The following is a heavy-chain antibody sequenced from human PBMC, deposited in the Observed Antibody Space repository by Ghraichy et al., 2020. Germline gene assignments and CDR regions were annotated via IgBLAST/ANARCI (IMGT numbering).Heavy chain of an antibody. CDR1: GGSISSGDYY. D-gene: IGHD3-9*01. V-gene: IGHV4-30-4*01. Sequence: SETLSLTCTVSGGSISSGDYYWSWVRQPPGKGLECIGYIYYTGGTYYNPSLKNRVTISIDTSKDQFSLKLSSVTAADTAVYYCARRPHYDVLTGLDYWGQGILVTVSS. CDR3: ARRPHYDVLTGLDY. J-gene: IGHJ4*02. CDR2: IYYTGGT.